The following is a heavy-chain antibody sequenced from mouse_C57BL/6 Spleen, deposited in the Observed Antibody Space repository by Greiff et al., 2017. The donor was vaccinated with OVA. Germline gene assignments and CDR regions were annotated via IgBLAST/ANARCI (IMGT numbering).Heavy chain of an antibody. D-gene: IGHD1-1*01. CDR1: GYTFTSYW. CDR2: IYPSDSET. V-gene: IGHV1-61*01. Sequence: VQLQQPGAELVRPGSSVKLSCKASGYTFTSYWMDWVKQRPGQGLEWIGNIYPSDSETHYNQKFKDKATLTVDKSSSTAYMQLSSLTSEDSAVYYCARRGDYFYAMDYWGQGTSVTVSS. J-gene: IGHJ4*01. CDR3: ARRGDYFYAMDY.